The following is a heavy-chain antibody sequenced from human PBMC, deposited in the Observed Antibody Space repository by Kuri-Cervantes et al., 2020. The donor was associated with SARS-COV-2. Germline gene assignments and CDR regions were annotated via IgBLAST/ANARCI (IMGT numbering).Heavy chain of an antibody. V-gene: IGHV4-34*01. D-gene: IGHD6-19*01. Sequence: SETLSLTCAVYGGSFSGYYWSWIRQPPGKGLEWIGEINHSGSTNYNPSLKSRVTISVDTSENQFSLKLSSVTAADTAVYYCARGGRIAVAGILLPLYYYGMDVWGQGTTVTVSS. J-gene: IGHJ6*02. CDR2: INHSGST. CDR3: ARGGRIAVAGILLPLYYYGMDV. CDR1: GGSFSGYY.